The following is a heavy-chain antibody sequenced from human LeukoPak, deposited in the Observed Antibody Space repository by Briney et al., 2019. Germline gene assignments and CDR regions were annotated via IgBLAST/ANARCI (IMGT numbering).Heavy chain of an antibody. CDR2: ISSSSSYI. CDR1: GFTFSSYS. CDR3: ARGEPIPYYYDSGGYEQPFDY. J-gene: IGHJ4*02. D-gene: IGHD3-22*01. Sequence: GGSLRLSCAASGFTFSSYSMNWVRQAPGKGLEWVSSISSSSSYIYYADSLKGRFTISRDNAKNSLYLQVNSLRAEDTAVYYCARGEPIPYYYDSGGYEQPFDYRGQGTLVTVSS. V-gene: IGHV3-21*01.